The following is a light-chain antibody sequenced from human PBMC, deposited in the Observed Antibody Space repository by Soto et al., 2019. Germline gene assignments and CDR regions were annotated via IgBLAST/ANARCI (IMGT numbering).Light chain of an antibody. CDR1: QRVTTNY. J-gene: IGKJ2*01. CDR3: QQYGNSYT. CDR2: GVS. Sequence: EIVLTQSPGTLSLSPGERATLSCRASQRVTTNYLAWFQQKPGQAPRLLIYGVSRRATGIPDRFSGSGSGTDFTLTXXXXXXXXXXVYYCQQYGNSYTFGQGTKLEIK. V-gene: IGKV3-20*01.